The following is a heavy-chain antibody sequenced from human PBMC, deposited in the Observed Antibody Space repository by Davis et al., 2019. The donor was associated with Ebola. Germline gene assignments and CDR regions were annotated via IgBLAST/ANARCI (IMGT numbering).Heavy chain of an antibody. V-gene: IGHV3-7*01. Sequence: PGGSLRLSCAASGFTFSNYWMTWVRQAPGKGLEWVATIKQDGSEKYYVDSVKGRFTISRDNAKNSLYLQMNSLRAEDTAVYYCARGGNDYVMDVWGQGTTVTVSS. CDR3: ARGGNDYVMDV. D-gene: IGHD3-16*01. CDR2: IKQDGSEK. CDR1: GFTFSNYW. J-gene: IGHJ6*02.